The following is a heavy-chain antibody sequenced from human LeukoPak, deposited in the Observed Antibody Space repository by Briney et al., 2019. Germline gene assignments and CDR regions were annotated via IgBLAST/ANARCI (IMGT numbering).Heavy chain of an antibody. J-gene: IGHJ4*02. CDR1: GGSISNTNYY. Sequence: NPSETLSLTCTVSGGSISNTNYYWGWIRQPPGKGLEWIGTIYYSGSTYYNPSLKSRVTISVDTSKNQFSLKLSSVTAADTAVYYCARRYRSSWGFYYFDYWGQGTLVTVSS. D-gene: IGHD6-13*01. V-gene: IGHV4-39*01. CDR2: IYYSGST. CDR3: ARRYRSSWGFYYFDY.